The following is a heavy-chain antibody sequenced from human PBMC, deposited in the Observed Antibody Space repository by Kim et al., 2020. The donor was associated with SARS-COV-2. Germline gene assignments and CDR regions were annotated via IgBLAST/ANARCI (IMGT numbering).Heavy chain of an antibody. D-gene: IGHD3-10*01. CDR2: IHSGGST. J-gene: IGHJ6*01. V-gene: IGHV3-53*01. CDR3: ARADYGWGSYYYYGLDV. Sequence: GGSLRLSCAASGFTVSSNYMSWVRQAPGKGLEWVSVIHSGGSTYYADSVKGRFSISRDNSKNTVYLQMNSLRVEDTAVYYCARADYGWGSYYYYGLDVWG. CDR1: GFTVSSNY.